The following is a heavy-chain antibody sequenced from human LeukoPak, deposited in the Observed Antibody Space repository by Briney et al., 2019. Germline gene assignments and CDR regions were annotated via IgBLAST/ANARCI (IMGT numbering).Heavy chain of an antibody. Sequence: GESLKISCKGSGYRFTDYWIGWVRQMPGKGLEWMGIIYPGDSDTRYSPTFQGQVTISADKSINTAHLQWSSLKASDTAMYYCARGAAGTTPDYYYFGLDVWGQGTTVRVSS. V-gene: IGHV5-51*01. CDR3: ARGAAGTTPDYYYFGLDV. CDR2: IYPGDSDT. D-gene: IGHD1-7*01. CDR1: GYRFTDYW. J-gene: IGHJ6*02.